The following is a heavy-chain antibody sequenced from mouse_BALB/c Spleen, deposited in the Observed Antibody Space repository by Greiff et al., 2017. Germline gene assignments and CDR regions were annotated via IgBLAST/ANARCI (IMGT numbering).Heavy chain of an antibody. CDR3: ARDDGYPMDY. D-gene: IGHD2-3*01. Sequence: DVKLVESGGGLVQPGGSLRLSCATSGFTFTDYYMSWVRQPPGKALEWLGFIRNKANGYTTEYSASVKGRFTISRDNSQSILYLQMNTLRAEDSATYYCARDDGYPMDYWGQGTSVTVSS. J-gene: IGHJ4*01. V-gene: IGHV7-3*02. CDR1: GFTFTDYY. CDR2: IRNKANGYTT.